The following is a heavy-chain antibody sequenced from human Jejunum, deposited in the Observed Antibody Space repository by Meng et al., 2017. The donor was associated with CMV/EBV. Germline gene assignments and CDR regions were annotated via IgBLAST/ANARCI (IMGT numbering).Heavy chain of an antibody. CDR2: ISGNTKVT. CDR1: EFTFSDYY. J-gene: IGHJ5*02. CDR3: ARAGLGHNSFDP. Sequence: VRLVGVGGGLVKPGGSLTLSCSASEFTFSDYYMSWIRQAPGKGLEWISYISGNTKVTNYADSVKGRFTISRDNAKNSLYLQMSSLRGEDTAVYYCARAGLGHNSFDPWGQGTLVTVSS. D-gene: IGHD2-15*01. V-gene: IGHV3-11*05.